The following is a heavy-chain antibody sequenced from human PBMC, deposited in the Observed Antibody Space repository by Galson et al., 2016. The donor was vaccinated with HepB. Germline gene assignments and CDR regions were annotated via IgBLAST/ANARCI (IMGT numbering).Heavy chain of an antibody. D-gene: IGHD4-17*01. CDR1: GGSVSGGSYY. CDR3: ATDVGGNDYGGYVPDHHYGMDV. CDR2: IYYSGNT. J-gene: IGHJ6*02. V-gene: IGHV4-61*01. Sequence: SETLSLTCTVSGGSVSGGSYYWSWIRQPPGKGLEWIGYIYYSGNTNYNPSLKSRVTISVDMSKNQFYLRLSSVTPADTAVYYCATDVGGNDYGGYVPDHHYGMDVWGQGTTVTVSS.